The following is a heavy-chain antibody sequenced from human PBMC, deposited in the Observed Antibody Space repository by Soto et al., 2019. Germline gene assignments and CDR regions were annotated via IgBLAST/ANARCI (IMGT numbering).Heavy chain of an antibody. V-gene: IGHV1-69*12. CDR3: ARRVYYGSGSYPSYYYYGMDV. CDR2: IIPIFGTA. J-gene: IGHJ6*02. CDR1: GGTFSSYA. D-gene: IGHD3-10*01. Sequence: QVQLVQSGAEVKKPGSSVKVSCKASGGTFSSYAISWGRQAPGQGLEWMGGIIPIFGTANYAQKFQGRVTITADESTSTAYMELSSLRSEDMAVYYCARRVYYGSGSYPSYYYYGMDVWGQGTTVTVSS.